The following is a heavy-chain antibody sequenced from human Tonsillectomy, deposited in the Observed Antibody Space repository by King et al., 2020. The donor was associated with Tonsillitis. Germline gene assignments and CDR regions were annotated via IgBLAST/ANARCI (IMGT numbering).Heavy chain of an antibody. CDR2: ISAYNGDT. Sequence: VQLVESGAEVKKPGASVKVSCKASGYTFITYGISWVRQAPGQGLEWMGWISAYNGDTNYAQKLQGRVTMTTDTSTSTAYMELKSLGSDDTAVYYCARDMWNLRMDVWGKGTTVTVSS. CDR1: GYTFITYG. V-gene: IGHV1-18*01. CDR3: ARDMWNLRMDV. D-gene: IGHD1-1*01. J-gene: IGHJ6*03.